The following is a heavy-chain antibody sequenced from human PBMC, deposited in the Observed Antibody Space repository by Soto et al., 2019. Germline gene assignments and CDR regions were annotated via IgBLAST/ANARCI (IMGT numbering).Heavy chain of an antibody. V-gene: IGHV3-33*01. Sequence: GGSLRLSCAASGFTFSSYGMHWVRQAPGKGLEWVAVIWYDGSNKYYADSVKGRFTISRDNSKNTLYLQMNSLRAEDTAVYYCARDQYGNSNFDYWGQGTLVTVSS. CDR1: GFTFSSYG. CDR2: IWYDGSNK. J-gene: IGHJ4*02. CDR3: ARDQYGNSNFDY. D-gene: IGHD4-17*01.